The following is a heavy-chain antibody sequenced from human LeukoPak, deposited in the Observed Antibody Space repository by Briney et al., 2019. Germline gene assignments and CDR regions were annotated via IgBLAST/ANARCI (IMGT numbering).Heavy chain of an antibody. V-gene: IGHV3-30*18. CDR1: GFTFSQYY. CDR3: VKETTQHTSGWYFWY. D-gene: IGHD6-19*01. Sequence: GGSLRLSCSASGFTFSQYYMSWVRQAPGKGPEWLGVISYDGKVKYYGDSVKGRITISRDNSKNTLYLQMNSLRPEDTAVYFCVKETTQHTSGWYFWYWGQGKLVTVSS. J-gene: IGHJ4*02. CDR2: ISYDGKVK.